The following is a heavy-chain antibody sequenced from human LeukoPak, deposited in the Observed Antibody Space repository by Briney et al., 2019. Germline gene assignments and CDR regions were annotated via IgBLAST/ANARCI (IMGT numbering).Heavy chain of an antibody. CDR2: IYWDDDN. J-gene: IGHJ3*01. CDR3: AHRRKLAPGTTFRAFPV. D-gene: IGHD1-7*01. Sequence: ESGPTLVKPTQTLTLTCTFSGFSLSSNEMGVGWFRQAPGKALEWLALIYWDDDNYYRASLRSRLAVTKDTSKNQVVLILTNVDPVDTGTYFCAHRRKLAPGTTFRAFPVWGQGIMVTVS. CDR1: GFSLSSNEMG. V-gene: IGHV2-5*02.